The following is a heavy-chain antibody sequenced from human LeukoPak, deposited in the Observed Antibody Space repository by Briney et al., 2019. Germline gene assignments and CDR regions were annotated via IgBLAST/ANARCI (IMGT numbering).Heavy chain of an antibody. V-gene: IGHV3-66*02. CDR2: IYSGGST. CDR3: ARDAYSTDFDY. J-gene: IGHJ4*02. CDR1: GFTVSSNY. D-gene: IGHD4-11*01. Sequence: GGSLRLSCAASGFTVSSNYMSWVRQAPGKGLEWVSVIYSGGSTDYADPVKGRFTISRDNSKNTMYLQMNSLRVEDTAVYYCARDAYSTDFDYWGQGTLVTVSS.